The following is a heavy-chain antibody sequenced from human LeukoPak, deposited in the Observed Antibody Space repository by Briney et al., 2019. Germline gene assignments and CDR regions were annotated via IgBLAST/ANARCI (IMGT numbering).Heavy chain of an antibody. Sequence: ASVKASCKVSGYTLTELSMHWVRQAPGKGLEWMGGFDPEDGETIYAQKFQGRVTMTEDTSTDTAYMELSSLRSEDTAVYYCATVSEAGATHFDYWGQGTLVTVSS. CDR3: ATVSEAGATHFDY. CDR2: FDPEDGET. J-gene: IGHJ4*02. D-gene: IGHD1-26*01. CDR1: GYTLTELS. V-gene: IGHV1-24*01.